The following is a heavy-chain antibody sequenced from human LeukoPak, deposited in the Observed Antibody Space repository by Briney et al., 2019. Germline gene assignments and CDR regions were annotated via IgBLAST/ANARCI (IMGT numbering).Heavy chain of an antibody. D-gene: IGHD5-12*01. J-gene: IGHJ4*02. Sequence: GGSLRLSCAASGFTFSSYAMHWVRQAPGKGLEWVAFIRYDGSNKYYADSVKGRFTTSRDNSKNTLYLQMNSLRAEDTAVYYCAKGESPGFDSYGSFDYWGQGTLVTVSS. CDR1: GFTFSSYA. V-gene: IGHV3-30*02. CDR2: IRYDGSNK. CDR3: AKGESPGFDSYGSFDY.